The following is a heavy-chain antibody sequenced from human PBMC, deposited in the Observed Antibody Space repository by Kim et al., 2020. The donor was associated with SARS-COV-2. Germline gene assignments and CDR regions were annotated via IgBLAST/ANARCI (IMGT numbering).Heavy chain of an antibody. CDR2: IYYSGST. CDR1: GGSISSSSYY. D-gene: IGHD6-13*01. Sequence: SETLSLTCTVSGGSISSSSYYWGWIRQPPGKGLEWIGSIYYSGSTYYNPSLKSRVTISVDTSKNQFSLKLSSVTAADTAVYYCARTAAGIYGMDVWGQGT. CDR3: ARTAAGIYGMDV. V-gene: IGHV4-39*07. J-gene: IGHJ6*02.